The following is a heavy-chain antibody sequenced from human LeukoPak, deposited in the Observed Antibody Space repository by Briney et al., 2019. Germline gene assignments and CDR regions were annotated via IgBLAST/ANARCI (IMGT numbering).Heavy chain of an antibody. CDR2: IYHSGTT. V-gene: IGHV4-30-4*01. CDR1: GGSISRSDHY. J-gene: IGHJ4*02. Sequence: SQTLSLTCSVSGGSISRSDHYWSWIRQPPGKGLEWIGYIYHSGTTYYNPSLQSRVTMSVDTSKNQFSLKLSSVTAVDTAVYYCARKENVYYYFDYWGQGTLVTVSS. D-gene: IGHD3-10*01. CDR3: ARKENVYYYFDY.